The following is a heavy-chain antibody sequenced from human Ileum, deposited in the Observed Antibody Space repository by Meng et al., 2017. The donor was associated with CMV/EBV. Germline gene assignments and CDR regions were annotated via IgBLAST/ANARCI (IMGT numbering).Heavy chain of an antibody. D-gene: IGHD6-13*01. V-gene: IGHV4-39*07. CDR3: AGDWGPYSSRGYFDP. CDR1: VGSISSGTYY. J-gene: IGHJ5*02. Sequence: LRGSGPGRGAPSGTRSLTCPVTVGSISSGTYYWAWIRQAPGKGLEWIGSIYYSGSTYDNPSLKSRVTMSVDTFKNQFSLKLTSVTAADTAVYYCAGDWGPYSSRGYFDPWGQGTLVTVSS. CDR2: IYYSGST.